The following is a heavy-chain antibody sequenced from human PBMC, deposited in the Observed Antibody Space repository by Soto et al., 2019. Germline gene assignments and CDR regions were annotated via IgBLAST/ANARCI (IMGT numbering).Heavy chain of an antibody. CDR3: ARDKITGLFDY. J-gene: IGHJ4*02. V-gene: IGHV4-34*01. Sequence: SETLSLTCAVDGGSFSGYYWTWIRQPPGPGLEWIGEINHSGSTNYNPSLKSRVTISVDTSKNQFSLKLTSVTAADTAVYYCARDKITGLFDYWGQGTLVTGSS. D-gene: IGHD2-8*02. CDR1: GGSFSGYY. CDR2: INHSGST.